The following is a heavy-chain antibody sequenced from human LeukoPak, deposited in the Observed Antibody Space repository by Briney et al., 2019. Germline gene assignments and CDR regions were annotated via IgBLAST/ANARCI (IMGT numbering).Heavy chain of an antibody. CDR1: GVSISSYY. D-gene: IGHD2-2*01. CDR2: IYTSGST. Sequence: SETLSLTCTVSGVSISSYYWSWLRQPAGKGLEWIGRIYTSGSTNYNPSLKSRVTMLVDTSKNQFSLKLSSVTAADTAVYYCARDLEDIVVVPAAYYYYYMDVWGKGTTVTVSS. V-gene: IGHV4-4*07. CDR3: ARDLEDIVVVPAAYYYYYMDV. J-gene: IGHJ6*03.